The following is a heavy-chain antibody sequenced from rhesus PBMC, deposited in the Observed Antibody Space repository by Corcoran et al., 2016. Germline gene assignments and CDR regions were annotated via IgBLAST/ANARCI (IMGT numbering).Heavy chain of an antibody. J-gene: IGHJ4*01. CDR2: MSDSEGRT. CDR3: AREGRGVTLFDY. CDR1: GGSFSSNY. V-gene: IGHV4-173*01. D-gene: IGHD3-9*01. Sequence: LQLQESGPGLVQPSETLSLTCAVSGGSFSSNYWSWFRQPPGKGLGWIGRMSDSEGRTDDNPALKRRGTMTQDTSKSECYLKLSSVAAADTAGYYCAREGRGVTLFDYWGQGVLVTVSA.